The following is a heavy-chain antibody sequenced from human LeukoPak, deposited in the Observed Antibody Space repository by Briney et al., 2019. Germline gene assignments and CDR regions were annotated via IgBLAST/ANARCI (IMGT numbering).Heavy chain of an antibody. Sequence: GGSLRLSCAASGFTFSSYAMHWVRQAPGKGLEWVAVISYDGSNKYYADSVKGRFTISRDNSKNTLYLQMNSLRAEDTAAYYCARELPFDYWGQGTLVTVSS. D-gene: IGHD2-15*01. J-gene: IGHJ4*02. CDR2: ISYDGSNK. CDR1: GFTFSSYA. V-gene: IGHV3-30-3*01. CDR3: ARELPFDY.